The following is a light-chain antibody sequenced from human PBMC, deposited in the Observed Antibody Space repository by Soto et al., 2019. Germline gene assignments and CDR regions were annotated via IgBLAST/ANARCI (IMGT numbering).Light chain of an antibody. V-gene: IGLV1-40*01. Sequence: QSVLTQPPSVSGAPGQRVTISCTGSSSNIGANYDVQWYQHLPGTAPKHLIYGNTNRPSGVPDRFSGSKSDTSASLAISGLQAEDEADYFCQSYDSSLSGFYVFGTGTKLTVL. CDR2: GNT. J-gene: IGLJ1*01. CDR1: SSNIGANYD. CDR3: QSYDSSLSGFYV.